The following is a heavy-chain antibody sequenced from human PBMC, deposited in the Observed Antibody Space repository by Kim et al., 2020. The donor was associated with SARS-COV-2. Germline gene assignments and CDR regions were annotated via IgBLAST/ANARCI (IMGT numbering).Heavy chain of an antibody. CDR1: GFTFSSYA. CDR3: AKASRAAAGYYYFAMDV. V-gene: IGHV3-23*01. Sequence: GGSLRLSCAASGFTFSSYAMSWVRQAPGKGLEWVSSISRSGGNTYPADSVKGRFTISRDNSKNTLYLQMNSLRAEDTAVYYCAKASRAAAGYYYFAMDVWGQGTAVTVSS. CDR2: ISRSGGNT. J-gene: IGHJ6*02. D-gene: IGHD6-25*01.